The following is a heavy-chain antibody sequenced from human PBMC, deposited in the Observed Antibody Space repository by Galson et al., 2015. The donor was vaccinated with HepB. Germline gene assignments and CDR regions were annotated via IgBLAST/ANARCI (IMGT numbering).Heavy chain of an antibody. Sequence: SLRLSCAASGFTVSSNYMSWVRQAPGKGLEWVSVIYSGGSTYYADSVKGRFTISRDNSKNTLYLQMNSLRAEDTAVYYCAAAVYSSSYHRFRGEDVYYYGMDVWGQGTTVTVSS. V-gene: IGHV3-53*01. J-gene: IGHJ6*02. D-gene: IGHD6-6*01. CDR1: GFTVSSNY. CDR3: AAAVYSSSYHRFRGEDVYYYGMDV. CDR2: IYSGGST.